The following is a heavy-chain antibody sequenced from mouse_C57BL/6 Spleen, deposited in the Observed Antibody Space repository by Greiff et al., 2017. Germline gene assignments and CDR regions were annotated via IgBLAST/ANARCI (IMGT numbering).Heavy chain of an antibody. CDR2: INPNNGGT. CDR3: ARADYGGYFGV. Sequence: EVQLLQSGRGLVQPGASVKISCKASGYTFTDYYMNWVKQNPGKSLEWIGDINPNNGGTSYNKKVKGKATLTIDKSSSTAYMELRSLTSEASAIYYCARADYGGYFGVWGTGTTVTVSS. J-gene: IGHJ1*03. CDR1: GYTFTDYY. V-gene: IGHV1-26*01. D-gene: IGHD2-4*01.